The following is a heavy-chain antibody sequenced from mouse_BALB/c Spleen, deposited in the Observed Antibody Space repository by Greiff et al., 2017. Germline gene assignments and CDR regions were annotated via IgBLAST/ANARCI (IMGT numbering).Heavy chain of an antibody. CDR1: GFTFSSYT. V-gene: IGHV5-9*03. CDR2: ISSGGGNT. CDR3: ARPTATRYFDV. D-gene: IGHD1-2*01. Sequence: EVQRVESGGGLVKPGGSLKLSCVASGFTFSSYTMSWVRQTPEKRLEWVATISSGGGNTYYPDSVKGRFTISRDNAKNNLYLQMSSLRSEDTALYYCARPTATRYFDVWGAGTTVTVSS. J-gene: IGHJ1*01.